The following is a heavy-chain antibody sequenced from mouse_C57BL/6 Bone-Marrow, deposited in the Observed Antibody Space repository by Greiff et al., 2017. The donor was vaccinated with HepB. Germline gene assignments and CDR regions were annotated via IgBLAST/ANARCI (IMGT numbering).Heavy chain of an antibody. CDR1: GFNIKDDY. CDR3: ARSPYYYGSSHWYFDV. Sequence: VQLQQSGAELVRPGASVKLSCTPSGFNIKDDYMHWVKQRPEQGLEWIGWIDPENGDTEYASKFQGKATITADTSSNTAYLQLSSLTSEDTAVYYCARSPYYYGSSHWYFDVWGTGTTVTVSS. D-gene: IGHD1-1*01. J-gene: IGHJ1*03. CDR2: IDPENGDT. V-gene: IGHV14-4*01.